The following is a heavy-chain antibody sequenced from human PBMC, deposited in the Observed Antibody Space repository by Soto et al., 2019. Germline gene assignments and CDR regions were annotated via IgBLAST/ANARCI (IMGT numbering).Heavy chain of an antibody. CDR3: GRGPSPRAPAGGTPYYYAMDV. CDR1: GYDFTAYD. V-gene: IGHV1-8*02. D-gene: IGHD6-13*01. CDR2: MNPINGAT. Sequence: ASLQVSCKASGYDFTAYDINWVRQASGQGLEWMGWMNPINGATGTARRFQGRVSMTRNTATGTAYLELTSLRSDDTAVYYCGRGPSPRAPAGGTPYYYAMDVWGQGTTVTVSS. J-gene: IGHJ6*02.